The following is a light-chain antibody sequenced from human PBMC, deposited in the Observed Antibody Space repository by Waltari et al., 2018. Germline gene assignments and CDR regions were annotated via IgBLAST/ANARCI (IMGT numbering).Light chain of an antibody. CDR2: LAS. Sequence: DIVMTQSPDSLAVSLGERATINCKSSQSVFHTNNKNYLSWYQQKPRQPPKLLIYLASTRGSGVPDRFSVSVSGTDFTLAISSLQAEDVAVYYCQQYYSTPNTFGLGTKVEIK. V-gene: IGKV4-1*01. J-gene: IGKJ2*01. CDR1: QSVFHTNNKNY. CDR3: QQYYSTPNT.